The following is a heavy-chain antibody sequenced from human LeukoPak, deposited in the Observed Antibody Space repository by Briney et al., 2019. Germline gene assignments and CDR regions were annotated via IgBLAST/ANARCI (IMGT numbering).Heavy chain of an antibody. CDR2: IKQDGSEK. Sequence: GGSLRLSCAAPGFTFSSYWMSWVRQAPGKGLEWVANIKQDGSEKYYVDSVKGRFTISRDNAKSSLYLQMNSLRAEDTAVYYCARAFWVRGVITRNKYYFDYWGQGTLVTVSS. D-gene: IGHD3-10*01. J-gene: IGHJ4*02. CDR3: ARAFWVRGVITRNKYYFDY. V-gene: IGHV3-7*03. CDR1: GFTFSSYW.